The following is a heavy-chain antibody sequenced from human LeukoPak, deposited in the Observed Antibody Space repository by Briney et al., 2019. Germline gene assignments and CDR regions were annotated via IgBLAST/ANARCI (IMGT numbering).Heavy chain of an antibody. CDR3: AREGWLLSKNYYYGMDV. Sequence: QPGRSQRLSCAASGFTFSSYGMHWVRQAPGKGLEWVAVIWYDGSNKYYADSVKGRFTISRDNSKNTLYLQMNSLRAEDTAVYYCAREGWLLSKNYYYGMDVWGQGTTVTVSS. CDR1: GFTFSSYG. V-gene: IGHV3-33*01. D-gene: IGHD3-3*01. CDR2: IWYDGSNK. J-gene: IGHJ6*02.